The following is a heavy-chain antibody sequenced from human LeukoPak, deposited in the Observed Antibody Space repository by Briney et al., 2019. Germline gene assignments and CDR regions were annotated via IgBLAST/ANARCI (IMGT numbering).Heavy chain of an antibody. CDR2: INPSGGST. CDR3: ARPHSSVYCSGGSCFFWYFQH. Sequence: ASVKVSCKASGYTFINCYMHWVRQAPGQGFEWMGIINPSGGSTSYAQKFQGRVTMTRDTSTSTVYMELSSLRSEDTAVYYCARPHSSVYCSGGSCFFWYFQHWGQGTLVTVSS. J-gene: IGHJ1*01. D-gene: IGHD2-15*01. CDR1: GYTFINCY. V-gene: IGHV1-46*01.